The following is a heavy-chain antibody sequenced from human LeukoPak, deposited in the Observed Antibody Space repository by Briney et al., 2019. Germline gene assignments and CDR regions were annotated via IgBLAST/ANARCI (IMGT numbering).Heavy chain of an antibody. V-gene: IGHV4-34*01. CDR3: ARVIRRLYYFDY. Sequence: PSETLSLTCAVYGGSFSGYYWSWIRQPPGKGLEWIGEINHSGSTNYNPSLKSRVTISVDTSKNQFSLKLSSVTAADTAVYYCARVIRRLYYFDYWGQGTLVTVSS. D-gene: IGHD3-22*01. J-gene: IGHJ4*02. CDR1: GGSFSGYY. CDR2: INHSGST.